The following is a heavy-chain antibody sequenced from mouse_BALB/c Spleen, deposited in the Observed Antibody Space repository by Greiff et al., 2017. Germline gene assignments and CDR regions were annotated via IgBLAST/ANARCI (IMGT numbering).Heavy chain of an antibody. Sequence: QVQLQQSGAELVRPGVSVKISCKGSGYTFTDYAMHWVKQSHAKSLEWIGVISTYYGDASYNQKFKGKATMTVDKSSSTAYMELARLTSEDSAIYYCGKGDDGYYVDYWGQGTTLTVSS. D-gene: IGHD2-3*01. CDR1: GYTFTDYA. CDR3: GKGDDGYYVDY. J-gene: IGHJ2*01. CDR2: ISTYYGDA. V-gene: IGHV1S137*01.